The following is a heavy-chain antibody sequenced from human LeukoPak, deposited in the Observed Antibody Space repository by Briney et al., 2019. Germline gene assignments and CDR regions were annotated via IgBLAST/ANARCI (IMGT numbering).Heavy chain of an antibody. Sequence: GGSLRLSCTASGFTFSDYYMSWIRQAPGKGLEWVSYISSSSNTIYYADSVKGRFTISRDNSENIVYLQMNTLRADDTAVYYCAKSVVVITFRFDDWGQGALVTVSS. CDR1: GFTFSDYY. J-gene: IGHJ4*02. CDR2: ISSSSNTI. V-gene: IGHV3-11*01. CDR3: AKSVVVITFRFDD. D-gene: IGHD2-15*01.